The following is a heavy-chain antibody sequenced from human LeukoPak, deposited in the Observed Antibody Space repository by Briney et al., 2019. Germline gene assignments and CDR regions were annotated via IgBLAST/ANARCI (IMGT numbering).Heavy chain of an antibody. Sequence: ASVKVSCKASGYTFTSYDINWVRQATGQGLEWMGWMNPNSGNTGYAQKFQGRVTMTRNTSISTAYMELSSLRSEDTAVYYCARVPFSLSRFWGRNYYYGMDVWGQGTTVTVSS. CDR2: MNPNSGNT. CDR3: ARVPFSLSRFWGRNYYYGMDV. V-gene: IGHV1-8*01. CDR1: GYTFTSYD. D-gene: IGHD3-3*01. J-gene: IGHJ6*02.